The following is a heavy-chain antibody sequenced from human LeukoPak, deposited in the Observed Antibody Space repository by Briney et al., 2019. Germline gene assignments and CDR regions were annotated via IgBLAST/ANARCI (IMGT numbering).Heavy chain of an antibody. CDR1: VYTFTSYD. CDR2: MNPNSGNT. V-gene: IGHV1-8*01. J-gene: IGHJ4*02. CDR3: ARVAARGFDY. Sequence: ASVKVSCKAPVYTFTSYDINSVRQAPGQGLEWMGWMNPNSGNTGYAQKFQGRVTMTRNTSISTAYMELSSLRSEDTAVYYCARVAARGFDYWGQGTLVTVSS. D-gene: IGHD3-10*01.